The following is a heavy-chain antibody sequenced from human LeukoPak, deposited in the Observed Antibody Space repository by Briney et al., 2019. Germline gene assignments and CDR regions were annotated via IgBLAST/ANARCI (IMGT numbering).Heavy chain of an antibody. CDR3: ARGRTNTSSFDP. Sequence: PSETLSLTCSVSGDSVSSYYWNWIRQPAGKGLEWIGRTHTSGSTNYNPSLKSRVTMSVDKSKNQFPLKMTSVTAADTAVYYCARGRTNTSSFDPWGQGTLVTVSS. V-gene: IGHV4-4*07. CDR1: GDSVSSYY. CDR2: THTSGST. D-gene: IGHD2-8*01. J-gene: IGHJ5*02.